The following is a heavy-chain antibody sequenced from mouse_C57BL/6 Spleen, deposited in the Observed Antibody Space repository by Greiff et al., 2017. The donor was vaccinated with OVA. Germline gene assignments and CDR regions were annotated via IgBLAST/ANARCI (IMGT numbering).Heavy chain of an antibody. CDR3: TEEDRNYCDY. V-gene: IGHV14-4*01. Sequence: VQLQQSGAELVRPGASVKLSCTASGFNIKDDYMHWVKQRPEQGLEWIGWIDPENGDTESASKFQGKGTITADTSSNTAYLQVSSLTSEDTAVYYGTEEDRNYCDYWGQGTTLTVSS. J-gene: IGHJ2*01. D-gene: IGHD2-14*01. CDR1: GFNIKDDY. CDR2: IDPENGDT.